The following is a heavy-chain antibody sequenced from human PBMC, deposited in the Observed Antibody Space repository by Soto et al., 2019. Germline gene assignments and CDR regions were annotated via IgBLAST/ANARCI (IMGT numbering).Heavy chain of an antibody. J-gene: IGHJ6*02. D-gene: IGHD2-8*01. CDR2: IIPIFGTA. CDR1: GGTFSSYA. V-gene: IGHV1-69*13. Sequence: SVKVSCKASGGTFSSYAISWVRQAPGQGLEWMGGIIPIFGTANYAQKFQGRVTITADESTSTAYMELSSLRSEDTAVYYCARNNVFTNCVCQTYGMDVWARGTTVTVSS. CDR3: ARNNVFTNCVCQTYGMDV.